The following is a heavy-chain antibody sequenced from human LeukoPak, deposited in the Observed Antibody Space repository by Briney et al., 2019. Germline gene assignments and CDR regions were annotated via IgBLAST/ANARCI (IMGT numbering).Heavy chain of an antibody. CDR1: GYTLTGYY. CDR3: ARDYYDSSGYYAIDY. D-gene: IGHD3-22*01. Sequence: GASVKVSCKASGYTLTGYYMHWVRQAPGQGLEWMGWINPNSGGTNYAQKFQGRVTMTRDTSISTVYMELSRLRSDDTAVYYCARDYYDSSGYYAIDYWGQGTLVTVSS. J-gene: IGHJ4*02. V-gene: IGHV1-2*02. CDR2: INPNSGGT.